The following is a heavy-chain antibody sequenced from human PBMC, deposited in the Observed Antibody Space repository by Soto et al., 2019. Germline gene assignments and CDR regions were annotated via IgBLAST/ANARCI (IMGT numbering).Heavy chain of an antibody. CDR1: GGSVNSYY. Sequence: QVQLQESGPGLVKASETLSLTCTVSGGSVNSYYWSWIQQPPGKGLEWIGYIFYSGSTKSNPSLKSRVTMSVDMPKNQFSLRLTSVTAADTAVYYCARVFPSYCGGDCSYFDSWGQGTLVTVSS. CDR3: ARVFPSYCGGDCSYFDS. V-gene: IGHV4-59*02. CDR2: IFYSGST. J-gene: IGHJ4*02. D-gene: IGHD2-21*02.